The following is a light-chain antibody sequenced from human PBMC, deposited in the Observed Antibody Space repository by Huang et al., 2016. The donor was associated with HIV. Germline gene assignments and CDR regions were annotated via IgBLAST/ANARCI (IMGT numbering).Light chain of an antibody. Sequence: DIVMTQSPLSLPVTPAGPASISCRSSQSLLHSNGYNYLSWFLQKPGQSPQLLIYLGSNRAAGVPERFSGSGSGTDFTLKISRVEAEDVGVYYCMQGLQIPHTFGQGTKLEIK. CDR1: QSLLHSNGYNY. V-gene: IGKV2-28*01. CDR3: MQGLQIPHT. CDR2: LGS. J-gene: IGKJ2*01.